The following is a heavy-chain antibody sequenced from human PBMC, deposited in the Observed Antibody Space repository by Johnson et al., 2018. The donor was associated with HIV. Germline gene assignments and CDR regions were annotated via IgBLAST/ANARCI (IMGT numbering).Heavy chain of an antibody. CDR1: GFTFSSYD. D-gene: IGHD3-22*01. CDR2: IGTACNT. V-gene: IGHV3-13*01. Sequence: MLLVESGGGLVQPGGSLRLSCAASGFTFSSYDMHWVRQATGKGLEWVSAIGTACNTYYPGSVKGRFTISRENDKNSLYLQMNSLRAGDTAVYYCARVSSGGAVDIWGQGTMVTVSS. CDR3: ARVSSGGAVDI. J-gene: IGHJ3*02.